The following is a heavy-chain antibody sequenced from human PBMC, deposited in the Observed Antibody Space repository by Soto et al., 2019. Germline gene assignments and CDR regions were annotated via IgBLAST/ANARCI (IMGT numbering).Heavy chain of an antibody. CDR2: IYYSGNT. V-gene: IGHV4-59*01. CDR1: GGSISSYS. J-gene: IGHJ4*02. D-gene: IGHD6-19*01. CDR3: ARSGNQEQWLPHPFNY. Sequence: PSETLSLTCTVSGGSISSYSWSWIRQPPGKGLEWIGYIYYSGNTNYNPSLKSRVTISVDTSKNQFSLKRSSVTAADTAVYYCARSGNQEQWLPHPFNYWGQGTLVTVSS.